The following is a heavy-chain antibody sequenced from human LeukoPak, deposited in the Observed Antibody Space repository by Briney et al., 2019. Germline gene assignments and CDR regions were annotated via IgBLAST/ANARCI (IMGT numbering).Heavy chain of an antibody. D-gene: IGHD3-10*01. Sequence: PGGTLSLSCTASGFTFGVYAMSWFRRAPGKGLERVGFIRSKAYGGTTEYAASVKGTFTISRDDSNSIAYLQMNSLITEDTAVYYCTKAGLYYGSGSYDFDYWGQGTLVTVSS. CDR1: GFTFGVYA. CDR3: TKAGLYYGSGSYDFDY. CDR2: IRSKAYGGTT. J-gene: IGHJ4*02. V-gene: IGHV3-49*03.